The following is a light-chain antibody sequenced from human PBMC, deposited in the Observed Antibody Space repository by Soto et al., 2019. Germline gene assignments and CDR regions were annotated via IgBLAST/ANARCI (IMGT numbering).Light chain of an antibody. J-gene: IGKJ1*01. Sequence: DIQMTQFPSSLSASVGDRVTITCRASQSIRTYLNWFQQKPGTAPSLLIYAASTLQSGVPPRFSGSVSGAEFTLTISSLQPEDTATYYCQQTYNVPQTYGQGTKVEMK. CDR3: QQTYNVPQT. V-gene: IGKV1-39*01. CDR2: AAS. CDR1: QSIRTY.